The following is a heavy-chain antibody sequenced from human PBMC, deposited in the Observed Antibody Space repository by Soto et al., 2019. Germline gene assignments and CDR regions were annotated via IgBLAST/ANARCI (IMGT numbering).Heavy chain of an antibody. V-gene: IGHV4-31*03. D-gene: IGHD3-3*01. CDR3: ARVSDYDFWSGYYTWFDP. CDR1: GGSISSGGYY. Sequence: QVQLQESGPGLVKPSQTLSLTCTVSGGSISSGGYYWSWIRQHPGKGLEWIGYIYYSGSTYYNPCLKSRVTISVDTSKNQFSLKLSSVTAADTAVYYCARVSDYDFWSGYYTWFDPWGQGTLVTVSS. J-gene: IGHJ5*02. CDR2: IYYSGST.